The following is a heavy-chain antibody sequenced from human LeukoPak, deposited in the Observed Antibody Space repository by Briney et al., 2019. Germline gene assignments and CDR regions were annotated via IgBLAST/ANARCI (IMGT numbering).Heavy chain of an antibody. Sequence: GGSLRLSCSGSGFTFSSHSMHWVRQAPGRGLEYVSGITSNGGSTYYADSVKGRFTISRDNSKNTLYLQMNSLRAEDTAVYYCARSGAVAGTGYFDYWGQGTLVTVSS. CDR3: ARSGAVAGTGYFDY. CDR1: GFTFSSHS. D-gene: IGHD6-19*01. V-gene: IGHV3-64*04. J-gene: IGHJ4*02. CDR2: ITSNGGST.